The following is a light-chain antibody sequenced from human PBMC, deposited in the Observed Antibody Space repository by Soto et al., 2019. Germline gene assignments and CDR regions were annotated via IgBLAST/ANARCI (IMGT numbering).Light chain of an antibody. Sequence: IQLTQSPSSRSTSVGDTVSVTCRAGPAITNYLAWYQQKPGKVPKLLIYAASTLQSGVPSRFSGSGSGTDFTLTISSLQPEDVATYYCQKYNRAPETFGQGTKWIS. CDR2: AAS. CDR1: PAITNY. V-gene: IGKV1-27*01. CDR3: QKYNRAPET. J-gene: IGKJ1*01.